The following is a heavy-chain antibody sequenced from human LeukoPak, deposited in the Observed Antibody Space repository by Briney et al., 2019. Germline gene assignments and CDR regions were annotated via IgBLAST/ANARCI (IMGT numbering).Heavy chain of an antibody. D-gene: IGHD3-10*01. Sequence: PSETLSLTCTVSGGSISSYYWSWIRQPPGKGLEWIGYIYYSGSTNYNPSLKSRVTISVDTSKNQFSLKLSSVTAADTAVYYCARGLGYYGSGSYLWGQGILVTVSS. CDR3: ARGLGYYGSGSYL. CDR1: GGSISSYY. J-gene: IGHJ4*02. CDR2: IYYSGST. V-gene: IGHV4-59*01.